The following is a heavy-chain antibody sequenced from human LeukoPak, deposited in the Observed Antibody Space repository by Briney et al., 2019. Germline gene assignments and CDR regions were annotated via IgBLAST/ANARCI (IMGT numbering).Heavy chain of an antibody. CDR3: ARVEDAWFDP. V-gene: IGHV4-39*07. Sequence: SETLSLTCRVSGVSISSGSNYWGWIRQPPGKGLEWIGSIYYSGSTYYNPSLKSRVTISVDTSKNQFSLKLSSVTAADTAVYYCARVEDAWFDPWGQGTLVTVSS. CDR1: GVSISSGSNY. J-gene: IGHJ5*02. CDR2: IYYSGST.